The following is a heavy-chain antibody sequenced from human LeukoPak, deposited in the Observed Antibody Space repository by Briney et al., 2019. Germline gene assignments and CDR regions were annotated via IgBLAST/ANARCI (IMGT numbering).Heavy chain of an antibody. Sequence: PGGSLRLSCAASGFTFSTYPMTWVRQAPGKGLEWVSAISGGGGDTYYADPVKGRFTISRDNSKNTLYLQMNSLRAEDTALYYCATSSGWYPKYFDYWGQGTLVTVSS. D-gene: IGHD6-19*01. CDR3: ATSSGWYPKYFDY. J-gene: IGHJ4*02. CDR2: ISGGGGDT. V-gene: IGHV3-23*01. CDR1: GFTFSTYP.